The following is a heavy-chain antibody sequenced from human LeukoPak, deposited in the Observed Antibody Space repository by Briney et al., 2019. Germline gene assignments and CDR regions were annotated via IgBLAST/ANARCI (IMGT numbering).Heavy chain of an antibody. V-gene: IGHV1-18*01. Sequence: ASVKVSCKASGYTFTSYGISWVRQAPGQGLEWMGWISAYNGNTNYAQKLQGRVTMTTDTSTSTAYMELRSLRSDDAAVYYCARDQGSGWPYYYYYYMDVWGKGTTVTVSS. CDR3: ARDQGSGWPYYYYYYMDV. CDR1: GYTFTSYG. D-gene: IGHD6-19*01. CDR2: ISAYNGNT. J-gene: IGHJ6*03.